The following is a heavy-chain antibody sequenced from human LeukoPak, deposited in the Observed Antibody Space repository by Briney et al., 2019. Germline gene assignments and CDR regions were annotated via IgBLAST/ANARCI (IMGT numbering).Heavy chain of an antibody. CDR1: GFTFSSYA. J-gene: IGHJ4*02. D-gene: IGHD5-18*01. CDR3: TASPHPFDY. Sequence: GGSLRLSCAASGFTFSSYAMSWVRQAPGKGLEWVSAISGSGGRTYYADSVKGRFTISRDNSRNMLYLQMNSLRAEDTAVYYCTASPHPFDYWGQGTLVTVSS. V-gene: IGHV3-23*01. CDR2: ISGSGGRT.